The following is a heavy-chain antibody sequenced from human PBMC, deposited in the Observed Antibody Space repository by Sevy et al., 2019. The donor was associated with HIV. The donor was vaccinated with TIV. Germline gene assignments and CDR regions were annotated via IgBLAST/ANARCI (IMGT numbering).Heavy chain of an antibody. CDR2: ISSSSSTI. D-gene: IGHD2-15*01. V-gene: IGHV3-48*01. CDR3: ARGGIVVGGAFDI. CDR1: GFTFSSYS. J-gene: IGHJ3*02. Sequence: GGSLRLSCAASGFTFSSYSMNWVRQAPGKGLEWVSYISSSSSTIYCEDSVKGRFTISRDNAKNSLYLQMNSLRAEDTAVYYCARGGIVVGGAFDIWGQGTMVTVSS.